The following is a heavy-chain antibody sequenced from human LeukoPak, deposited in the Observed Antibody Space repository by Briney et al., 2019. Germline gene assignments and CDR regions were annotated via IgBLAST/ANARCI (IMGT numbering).Heavy chain of an antibody. CDR1: GGTFSSYA. D-gene: IGHD3-16*01. V-gene: IGHV1-69*01. CDR2: IIPIFGTE. CDR3: SSRSRPHYVRFDY. J-gene: IGHJ4*02. Sequence: GSSVKVSCKASGGTFSSYAISWVRQAPGQGLEWMGGIIPIFGTENYAHKFQGRVTITADESTSTAYMELSSLRSEDTAVYYCSSRSRPHYVRFDYWGQGTLVTVSS.